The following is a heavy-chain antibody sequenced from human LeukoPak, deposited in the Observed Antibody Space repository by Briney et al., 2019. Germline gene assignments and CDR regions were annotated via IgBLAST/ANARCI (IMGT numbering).Heavy chain of an antibody. D-gene: IGHD3-9*01. Sequence: PSETLSLTCAVAGASISVSEYFWGWIRQPPGKGLEWSGSIYHTGHTYYNPSLKSRVTISRDTSRNNSFLKLSSVTAADTAVYYCARLGYYDTSTGSRPSDSWGQGTLVTVSS. CDR1: GASISVSEYF. V-gene: IGHV4-39*02. J-gene: IGHJ4*02. CDR3: ARLGYYDTSTGSRPSDS. CDR2: IYHTGHT.